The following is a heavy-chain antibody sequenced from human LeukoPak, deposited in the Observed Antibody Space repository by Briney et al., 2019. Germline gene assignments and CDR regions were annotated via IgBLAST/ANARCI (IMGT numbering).Heavy chain of an antibody. V-gene: IGHV4-4*07. D-gene: IGHD5-12*01. Sequence: SETLSLTCTVSGGSISSYYWSWIRQPAGKGLEWIGRIYTSGSTNYNPSLKSRVTMSVDTSKNQFSLKLSSVTAADTAVYYCARGEYSGYENYFDYWGQGTLVTVSS. J-gene: IGHJ4*02. CDR3: ARGEYSGYENYFDY. CDR1: GGSISSYY. CDR2: IYTSGST.